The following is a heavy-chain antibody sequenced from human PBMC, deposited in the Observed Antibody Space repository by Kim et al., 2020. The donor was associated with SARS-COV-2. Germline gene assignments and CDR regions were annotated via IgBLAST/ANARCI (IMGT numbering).Heavy chain of an antibody. CDR3: ARRGITMVRGVISPFYYYGMDV. V-gene: IGHV1-69*13. J-gene: IGHJ6*02. Sequence: SVKVSCKASGGTFSSYAISWVRQAPGQGLEWMGGIIPIFGTANYAQKFQGRVTITADESTSTAYMELSSLRSEDTAVYYCARRGITMVRGVISPFYYYGMDVWGQGTTVTVSS. CDR2: IIPIFGTA. CDR1: GGTFSSYA. D-gene: IGHD3-10*01.